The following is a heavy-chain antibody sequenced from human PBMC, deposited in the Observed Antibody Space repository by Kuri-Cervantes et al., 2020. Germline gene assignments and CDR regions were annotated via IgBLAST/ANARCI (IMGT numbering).Heavy chain of an antibody. CDR1: GGSISSYY. Sequence: SETLSLTCTVSGGSISSYYWSWIRQPPGKGLEWIGSIYYSGSTYYNPSVKSRVTISVDTSKNQFSLKLSSVTAADTAVYYCASLFGELLYGWFDPWGQGTLVTVSS. CDR2: IYYSGST. J-gene: IGHJ5*02. CDR3: ASLFGELLYGWFDP. D-gene: IGHD3-10*02. V-gene: IGHV4-39*07.